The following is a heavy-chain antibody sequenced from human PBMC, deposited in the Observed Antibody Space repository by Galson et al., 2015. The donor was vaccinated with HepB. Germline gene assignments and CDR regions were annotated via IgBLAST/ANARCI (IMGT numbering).Heavy chain of an antibody. Sequence: SLRLSCAASGFTFSSYAMSWVRHAPGKGLEWVSAISGSGGSTYYADSVKGRFTISRDNSKNTLYLQMNSLRAEDTAVYYCAKDEYYYDSSGLKDYRGQGTLVTVSS. V-gene: IGHV3-23*01. CDR3: AKDEYYYDSSGLKDY. J-gene: IGHJ4*02. CDR1: GFTFSSYA. D-gene: IGHD3-22*01. CDR2: ISGSGGST.